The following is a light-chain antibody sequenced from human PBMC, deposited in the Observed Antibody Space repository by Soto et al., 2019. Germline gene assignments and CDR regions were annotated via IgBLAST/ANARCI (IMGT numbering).Light chain of an antibody. Sequence: EILMTQSPATLSVSPGERATLSCRASQTVYSNLAWYQQKPGQAPRLLIYGASNRATGIPARFSGSGSGTEFTLTISSLQSEDFAVYYCQQYDNWPITFGQGTRLEIK. CDR1: QTVYSN. CDR2: GAS. V-gene: IGKV3-15*01. CDR3: QQYDNWPIT. J-gene: IGKJ5*01.